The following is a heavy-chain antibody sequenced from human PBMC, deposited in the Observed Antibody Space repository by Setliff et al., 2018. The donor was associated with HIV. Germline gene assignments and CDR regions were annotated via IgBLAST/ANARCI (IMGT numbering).Heavy chain of an antibody. J-gene: IGHJ5*02. CDR1: GYTFTSFG. D-gene: IGHD3-3*01. CDR2: INSDSGGT. V-gene: IGHV1-2*02. Sequence: ASVKVSCKASGYTFTSFGFSWVRRAPGQGLEWMGWINSDSGGTNYAQRFQGRITMTRDTSTNTVYMELNKLRSDDTAVYYCARGKPIFGVNNWFDPWGQGTLVTVSS. CDR3: ARGKPIFGVNNWFDP.